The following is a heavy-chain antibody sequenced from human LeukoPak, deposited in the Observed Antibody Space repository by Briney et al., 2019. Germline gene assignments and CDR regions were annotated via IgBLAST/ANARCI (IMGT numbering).Heavy chain of an antibody. CDR2: ISGSGYTI. J-gene: IGHJ4*02. V-gene: IGHV3-23*01. CDR1: GFIFSTYA. D-gene: IGHD3-9*01. CDR3: AKWGDYDVLTGYYDSDY. Sequence: AGGSLRLSCAASGFIFSTYAISWVRQAPGRGLECVASISGSGYTIYYADSVKGRFTISRDNSKNTLYLQMNSLRAEDTAIYYCAKWGDYDVLTGYYDSDYWGQGTLVTVSS.